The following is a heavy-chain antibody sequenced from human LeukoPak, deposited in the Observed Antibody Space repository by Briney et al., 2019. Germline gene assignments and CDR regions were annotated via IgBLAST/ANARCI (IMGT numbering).Heavy chain of an antibody. CDR3: ARDSTTVTTVDT. J-gene: IGHJ5*02. V-gene: IGHV4-39*07. CDR2: IYYSGST. Sequence: SETLSLTCTVSGGSISSSSYYWGWIRPPPGKGLEWIGSIYYSGSTHYNPSLKSRVTISVDTSKNQFSLKLSSVTAADTAVYYCARDSTTVTTVDTWGQGTLVTVSS. D-gene: IGHD4-17*01. CDR1: GGSISSSSYY.